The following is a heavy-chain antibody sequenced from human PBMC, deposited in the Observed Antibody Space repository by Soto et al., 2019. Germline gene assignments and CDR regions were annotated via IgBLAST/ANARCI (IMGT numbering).Heavy chain of an antibody. Sequence: SETLSLTCTVSGGSISSGGYYWSWIRQHPGKGLEWIGYIYYTGSTYYNPSLKSQVTISVDTSKNQFSLQLRSVTAADSAVYYCARESKDFYYYYLDVWGKGTTVTVS. V-gene: IGHV4-31*01. CDR1: GGSISSGGYY. J-gene: IGHJ6*03. CDR3: ARESKDFYYYYLDV. CDR2: IYYTGST.